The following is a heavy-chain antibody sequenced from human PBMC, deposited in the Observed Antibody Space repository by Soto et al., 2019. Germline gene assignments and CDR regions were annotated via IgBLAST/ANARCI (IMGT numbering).Heavy chain of an antibody. V-gene: IGHV4-31*01. Sequence: QVQLQESGPGLVKPSQTLSLTCTVSGGSISSGGYYWSWIRQHPGKGLEWIGYIYYSGSTYYNPSLKSLVTISVDTSKNQFSLKLSSVTAADTAVYYCARGRGTVTTVTTHLDYWGQGTLVTVSS. CDR1: GGSISSGGYY. J-gene: IGHJ4*02. CDR2: IYYSGST. D-gene: IGHD4-17*01. CDR3: ARGRGTVTTVTTHLDY.